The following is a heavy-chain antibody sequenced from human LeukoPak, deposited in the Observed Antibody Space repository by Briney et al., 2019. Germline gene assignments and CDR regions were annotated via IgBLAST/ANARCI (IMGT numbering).Heavy chain of an antibody. CDR3: AREGVGYYGSGSYTR. CDR1: GFTFSSYG. Sequence: GGSLRLSCAASGFTFSSYGMHWVRQAPGKGLEWVAVISYDGSNKYYADSVKGRFTISRDNSKNTLYLQMNSLRAEDTAVYYCAREGVGYYGSGSYTRWGQGTLVTVSS. V-gene: IGHV3-30*03. D-gene: IGHD3-10*01. CDR2: ISYDGSNK. J-gene: IGHJ4*02.